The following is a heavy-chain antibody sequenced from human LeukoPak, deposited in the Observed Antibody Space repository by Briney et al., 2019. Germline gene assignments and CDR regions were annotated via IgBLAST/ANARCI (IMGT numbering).Heavy chain of an antibody. V-gene: IGHV4-30-2*01. CDR1: GGSISSNAYS. CDR2: IYQSGNT. J-gene: IGHJ5*01. CDR3: ARVGNWFGP. Sequence: SETLSLTCAVSGGSISSNAYSWSWIRQPPGKGLEWIGYIYQSGNTYYNPSLKSRVTISMGRSKNQFSLNLSSVTAADTAVYYCARVGNWFGPWGQGTLVTVSS. D-gene: IGHD1-26*01.